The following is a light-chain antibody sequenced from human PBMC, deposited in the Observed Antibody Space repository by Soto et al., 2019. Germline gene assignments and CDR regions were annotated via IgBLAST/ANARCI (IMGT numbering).Light chain of an antibody. V-gene: IGLV2-14*01. CDR1: SSDVGGYKY. CDR3: NSYTSSSTLV. J-gene: IGLJ1*01. Sequence: QSVLTQPASVSGSPGQSITISCTGTSSDVGGYKYVSWYQQHPGKAPKLMIYEVSNRPSWVSNRFSGSKSGNTASLTISGLQADDEADYYCNSYTSSSTLVFGTGTKVTVL. CDR2: EVS.